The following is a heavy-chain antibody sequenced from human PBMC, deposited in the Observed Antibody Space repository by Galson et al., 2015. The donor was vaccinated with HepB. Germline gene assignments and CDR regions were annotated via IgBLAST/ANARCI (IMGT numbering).Heavy chain of an antibody. CDR1: GFTFSSYW. V-gene: IGHV3-7*03. D-gene: IGHD3-9*01. J-gene: IGHJ4*02. CDR3: AKIGLRYFDWLLQFDY. CDR2: IKQDGSEK. Sequence: SLRLSCAASGFTFSSYWMSWVRQAPGKGLEWVANIKQDGSEKYYVDSVKGRFTIPRDDSKNTLYLQMNSLRAEDTAVYYCAKIGLRYFDWLLQFDYWGQGTLVTVSS.